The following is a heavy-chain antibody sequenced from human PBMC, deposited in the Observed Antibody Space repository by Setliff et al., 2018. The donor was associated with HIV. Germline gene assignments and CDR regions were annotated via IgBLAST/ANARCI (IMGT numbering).Heavy chain of an antibody. CDR1: GGTFSSYA. D-gene: IGHD3-16*01. CDR3: AWGTQRPIDS. J-gene: IGHJ4*02. CDR2: IIPILGIA. Sequence: SVKVSCKASGGTFSSYAFSWVRQAPGQGLEWMGGIIPILGIANYAQKFQGRITVTSDTSTSKVYMEVHSLRSEDTAMYFCAWGTQRPIDSWGQGTLVTVSS. V-gene: IGHV1-69*10.